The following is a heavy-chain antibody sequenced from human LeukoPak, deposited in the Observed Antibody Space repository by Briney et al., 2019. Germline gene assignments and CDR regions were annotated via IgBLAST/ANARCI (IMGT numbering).Heavy chain of an antibody. J-gene: IGHJ6*04. CDR2: IKQDGSEK. Sequence: GGSLRLSCAASGFTFSSYWMSWVRQAPGKGLEWGANIKQDGSEKYYADSVRGRFTITRDHPKNTRFLQMNSLRAEDTAVYYCAKDRGSPRYGLGLDVWGKGTTVTVSS. CDR1: GFTFSSYW. D-gene: IGHD3-16*01. V-gene: IGHV3-7*01. CDR3: AKDRGSPRYGLGLDV.